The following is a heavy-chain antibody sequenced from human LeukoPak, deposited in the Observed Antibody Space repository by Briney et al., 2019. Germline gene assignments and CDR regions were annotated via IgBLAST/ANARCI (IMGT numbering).Heavy chain of an antibody. CDR3: ARGGSTHIVVVPAAIGNWFDP. V-gene: IGHV1-2*02. Sequence: ASVKVSCKASGYTFTGYYMHWVRQAPGQGLEWMGWINPNSGGTNYAQKFQGRVTMTRDTSISTAYMELSRPRSDDTAVYYCARGGSTHIVVVPAAIGNWFDPWGQGTLVTVSS. D-gene: IGHD2-2*01. CDR2: INPNSGGT. CDR1: GYTFTGYY. J-gene: IGHJ5*02.